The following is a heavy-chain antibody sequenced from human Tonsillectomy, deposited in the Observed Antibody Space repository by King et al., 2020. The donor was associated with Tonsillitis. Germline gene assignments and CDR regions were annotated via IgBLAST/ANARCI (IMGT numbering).Heavy chain of an antibody. V-gene: IGHV3-64D*06. D-gene: IGHD3-10*01. CDR3: VKAGYGSGSYYNSFDY. J-gene: IGHJ4*02. CDR1: GFTFSSYA. CDR2: ISSNGGST. Sequence: EVQLVESGGGLVQPGGSLRLSCSASGFTFSSYAMHWVRQAPGKGLEYVSAISSNGGSTYYADSVKGRFTISRDNSKNTLYLQMSSLRAEDTAVYYCVKAGYGSGSYYNSFDYWGQGTLVTVSS.